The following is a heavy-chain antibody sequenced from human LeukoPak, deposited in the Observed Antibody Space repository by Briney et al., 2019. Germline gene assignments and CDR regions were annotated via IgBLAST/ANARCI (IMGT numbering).Heavy chain of an antibody. CDR3: AKDSGATVTTYYFDY. CDR2: IRYDGSNK. Sequence: GGSLRLSCAASGFTFSSYGMHWVRQAPGKGLEWVAFIRYDGSNKYYADSVKGRFTISRDNSKNTLYLQMNSLRAEDTAVYYCAKDSGATVTTYYFDYWGQGTLVTVSS. CDR1: GFTFSSYG. D-gene: IGHD4-17*01. J-gene: IGHJ4*02. V-gene: IGHV3-30*02.